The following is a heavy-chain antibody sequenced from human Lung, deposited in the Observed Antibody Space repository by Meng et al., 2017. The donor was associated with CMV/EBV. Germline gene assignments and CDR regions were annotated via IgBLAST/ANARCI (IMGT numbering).Heavy chain of an antibody. Sequence: QVRLRESGPALVNPSETLSLTCAVSGDSITNHNWWAWVRQPPGKGLEWIGEIPHRGSSAYNPSLKSRVSMSIDKSKNQFSLKLTSVTAADTAVYHCLRRSGGSVWGQGTLVTVSS. D-gene: IGHD3-10*01. CDR3: LRRSGGSV. CDR1: GDSITNHNW. CDR2: IPHRGSS. J-gene: IGHJ1*01. V-gene: IGHV4-4*02.